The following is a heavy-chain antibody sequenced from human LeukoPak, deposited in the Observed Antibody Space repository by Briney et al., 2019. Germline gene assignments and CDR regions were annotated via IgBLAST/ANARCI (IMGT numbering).Heavy chain of an antibody. V-gene: IGHV4-4*07. J-gene: IGHJ5*02. D-gene: IGHD2-8*02. CDR1: GGSIGSYS. CDR3: ATTLGYGWLDP. CDR2: IQTSGST. Sequence: PETLSLTCTVSGGSIGSYSWSWIRQSAGKGLEWIGHIQTSGSTYYKSSLNSRVTMSIDTSTNQFLLKVTSVTAADTAMYYCATTLGYGWLDPWGQGTLVTVSS.